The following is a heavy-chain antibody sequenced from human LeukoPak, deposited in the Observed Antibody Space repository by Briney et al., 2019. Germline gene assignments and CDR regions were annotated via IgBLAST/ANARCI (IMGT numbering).Heavy chain of an antibody. V-gene: IGHV4-39*02. Sequence: SETLSLTCTVSGGSISSSSYYWGWIRQPPGKGLEWIGSIYYSGSTYYNPSLKSRVTISVDTSKNQFSLKLSSVTAADTAVYYCAKDGYDYDSSYSYFDYWGQGTLVTVSS. CDR2: IYYSGST. J-gene: IGHJ4*02. CDR1: GGSISSSSYY. CDR3: AKDGYDYDSSYSYFDY. D-gene: IGHD3-22*01.